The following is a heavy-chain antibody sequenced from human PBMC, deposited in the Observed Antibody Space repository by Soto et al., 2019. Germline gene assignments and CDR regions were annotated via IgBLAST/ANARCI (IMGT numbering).Heavy chain of an antibody. Sequence: QITFKESGPTLVKPTQTLTLTCTFSGFSPSTSGVGVAWIRQPPGKALEWLALIYWDDDKRYRPSLESRLNITKDTSKNQVVITMTNMDSVDTATYYCAYLPCSGGSCYWFSFSGMDVWGHGTTVTVSS. V-gene: IGHV2-5*02. CDR2: IYWDDDK. CDR1: GFSPSTSGVG. CDR3: AYLPCSGGSCYWFSFSGMDV. D-gene: IGHD2-15*01. J-gene: IGHJ6*02.